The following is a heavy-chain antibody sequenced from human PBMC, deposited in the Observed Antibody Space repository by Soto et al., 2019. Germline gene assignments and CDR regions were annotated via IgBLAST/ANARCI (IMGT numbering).Heavy chain of an antibody. J-gene: IGHJ4*02. Sequence: QITLKESGPTLVKPTQTLTLTCTFSGFSLSTSGVGVGWIRQPPGKALEWLALIYWDDDKRYSPSLKSRLTIDKDTPKNQGGRKNDNVEPVDTGTCYCAHSFGGWYLDYWGQGTLVTVSS. V-gene: IGHV2-5*02. CDR3: AHSFGGWYLDY. D-gene: IGHD6-19*01. CDR1: GFSLSTSGVG. CDR2: IYWDDDK.